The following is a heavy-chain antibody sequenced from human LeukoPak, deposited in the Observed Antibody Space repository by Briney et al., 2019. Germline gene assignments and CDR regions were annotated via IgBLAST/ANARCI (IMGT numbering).Heavy chain of an antibody. Sequence: TGGSLRLSCAASGFTFSTYAMSCVRQAPGKGLEWVSAISGSGGSTYYADSVRGRFTISRDNSKNTLYLQINSLRAEETAIYYCAKDRRNLGSRVDYWGQGTLVTVSS. CDR2: ISGSGGST. CDR3: AKDRRNLGSRVDY. J-gene: IGHJ4*02. D-gene: IGHD1-14*01. CDR1: GFTFSTYA. V-gene: IGHV3-23*01.